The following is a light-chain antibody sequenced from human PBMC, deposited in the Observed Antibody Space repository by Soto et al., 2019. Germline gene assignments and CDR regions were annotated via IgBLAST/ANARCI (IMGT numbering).Light chain of an antibody. CDR2: EAS. V-gene: IGKV1-5*03. CDR3: QQYHSYPIT. J-gene: IGKJ5*01. Sequence: EIQMTQSPSTLSASVGDRVTSTVLASQSISSWLAWYQQKPGKAPKLLIYEASTLGSGVPSRFSGSRSETEFTLTISSLQPDDFATYYCQQYHSYPITFGQGRRLEIK. CDR1: QSISSW.